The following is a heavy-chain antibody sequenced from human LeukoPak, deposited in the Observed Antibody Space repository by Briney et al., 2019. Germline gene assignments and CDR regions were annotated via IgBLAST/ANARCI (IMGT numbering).Heavy chain of an antibody. Sequence: PGGSLRLSCAASGFTFNTYTMNWVRQAPGKGLEWVSSITASSTAIYSADSVKGRLTISRDNAKNFLYLQMNSLRAEDTAVYYCARDRRDGYNVLDYWGQGTLVTVSS. CDR1: GFTFNTYT. J-gene: IGHJ4*02. CDR2: ITASSTAI. V-gene: IGHV3-21*01. D-gene: IGHD5-24*01. CDR3: ARDRRDGYNVLDY.